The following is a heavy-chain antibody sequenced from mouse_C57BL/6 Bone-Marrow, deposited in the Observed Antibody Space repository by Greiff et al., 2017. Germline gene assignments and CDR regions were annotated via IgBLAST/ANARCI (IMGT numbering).Heavy chain of an antibody. J-gene: IGHJ1*03. CDR1: GYTFTSYW. Sequence: EVQLQESGTVLARPGASVKMSCKTSGYTFTSYWMHWVKQRPGQGLEWIGAIYPGNSDTSYNQKFKGKAKLTAVTSASTAYMELSSLTNEDSAVYYCTHIEYASLLYFDVWGTLTPVTVSS. CDR3: THIEYASLLYFDV. D-gene: IGHD2-10*02. CDR2: IYPGNSDT. V-gene: IGHV1-5*01.